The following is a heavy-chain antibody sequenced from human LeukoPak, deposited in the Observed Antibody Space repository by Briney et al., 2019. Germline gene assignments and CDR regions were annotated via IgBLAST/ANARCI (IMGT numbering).Heavy chain of an antibody. CDR3: AKAETTVTKSFLGY. Sequence: GGSLRLSCAASGFTFSSYGMHWVRQAPGKGLEWVAFIRYDGSNKYYADSVKGRFTISRDNSKNTLYLQMNSLRAEDTAVYYCAKAETTVTKSFLGYWGQGTMVTVSS. CDR2: IRYDGSNK. V-gene: IGHV3-30*02. D-gene: IGHD4-17*01. J-gene: IGHJ3*01. CDR1: GFTFSSYG.